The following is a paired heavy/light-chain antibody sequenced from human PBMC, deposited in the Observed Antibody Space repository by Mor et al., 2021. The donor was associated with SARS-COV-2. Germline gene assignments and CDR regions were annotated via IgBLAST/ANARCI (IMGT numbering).Heavy chain of an antibody. CDR1: GFTFTSFW. CDR3: AREEGGERYYGSGNYDY. D-gene: IGHD3-10*01. CDR2: IKQDGSEK. Sequence: EVQLVESGGGLVQPGGSLRLSCAASGFTFTSFWMNWVRQAPGEGLEWVANIKQDGSEKYYVDSVKGRFTISRDNAKNSLYLQMNSLRAEDTAVYYCAREEGGERYYGSGNYDYWGQGTLVTVSS. V-gene: IGHV3-7*03. J-gene: IGHJ4*02.
Light chain of an antibody. CDR3: QQSYSTPPAYT. V-gene: IGKV1-39*01. Sequence: DIQMTQSPSSLSASVGDRVTITCRASQRISNYLNWYQQKPGKAPKLLIYAASSLQSGVPSRFSGSGSGTDFTLTISSLQPEDFATYYCQQSYSTPPAYTFGQGTKLEIK. CDR1: QRISNY. CDR2: AAS. J-gene: IGKJ2*01.